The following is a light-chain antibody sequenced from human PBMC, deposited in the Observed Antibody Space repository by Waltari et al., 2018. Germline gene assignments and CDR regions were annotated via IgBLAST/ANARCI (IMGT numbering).Light chain of an antibody. CDR2: QVS. CDR1: QSLVYSDGNTY. CDR3: MQTVQFRWT. V-gene: IGKV2-24*01. J-gene: IGKJ1*01. Sequence: DIVLTQTPLSSPVTLGQPASISCRSSQSLVYSDGNTYLSWVQQRPGQPPRLLIYQVSNRFSGVPDRFSGSGAGTDFTLKISRVEAEDVGVYYCMQTVQFRWTFGQGTKVEIK.